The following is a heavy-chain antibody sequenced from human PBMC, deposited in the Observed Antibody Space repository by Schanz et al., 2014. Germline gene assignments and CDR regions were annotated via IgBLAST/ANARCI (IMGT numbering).Heavy chain of an antibody. J-gene: IGHJ4*02. CDR2: IIPFLDRT. Sequence: HVQLVQSGAEVKKPGSSVKVSCRASGDTFSNYAINWVRQAPGQGLEWMGRIIPFLDRTNHAQRFQGRVTITADKSTSTAYIDLRSLRSEDTALYYCAREVGSSRSFDSWGQGTLVTVSS. CDR1: GDTFSNYA. V-gene: IGHV1-69*04. D-gene: IGHD6-13*01. CDR3: AREVGSSRSFDS.